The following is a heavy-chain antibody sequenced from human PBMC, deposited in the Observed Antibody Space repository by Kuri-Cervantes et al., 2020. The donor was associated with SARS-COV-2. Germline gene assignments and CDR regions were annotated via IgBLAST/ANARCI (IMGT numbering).Heavy chain of an antibody. V-gene: IGHV4-39*07. CDR3: AREDIAAAGTALYY. CDR2: IYYSGST. J-gene: IGHJ4*02. D-gene: IGHD6-13*01. Sequence: ESLKISCAVYGGSFSSYYWGWIRQPPGKGLEWIGSIYYSGSTYYNPSLKSRVTISVDTSKNQFSLKLSSVTAADTAVYYCAREDIAAAGTALYYWGQGTLVTVSS. CDR1: GGSFSSYY.